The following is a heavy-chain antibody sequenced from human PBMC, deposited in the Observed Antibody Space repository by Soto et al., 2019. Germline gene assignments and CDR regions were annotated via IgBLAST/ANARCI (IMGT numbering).Heavy chain of an antibody. CDR3: ARDRGGYGVFDY. J-gene: IGHJ4*02. CDR1: AGSISSGGYY. CDR2: IYHSGGT. Sequence: SETLSLTYSVSAGSISSGGYYWNWIRQPPGKGLEWIGYIYHSGGTYSSPSLRSRVTISVDTSKNQFSLKLPSVTAADTAVYYCARDRGGYGVFDYWGQGTLVTVSS. V-gene: IGHV4-31*03. D-gene: IGHD5-12*01.